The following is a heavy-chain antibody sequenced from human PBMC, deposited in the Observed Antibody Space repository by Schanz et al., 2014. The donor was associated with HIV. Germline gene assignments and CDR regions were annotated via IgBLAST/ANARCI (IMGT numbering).Heavy chain of an antibody. D-gene: IGHD3-3*02. J-gene: IGHJ6*02. CDR1: GDTFTGDF. CDR2: INPNSGGT. V-gene: IGHV1-2*02. Sequence: QVQLVQSGAEVKKPGASVKVSCKASGDTFTGDFMHWVRQAPGQGLEWMGWINPNSGGTNYGQKFQGRVTMTRDTSISTAYMELSRLRSADTAVYFCARAAFSSEYYYGMDVWGQGTRVNVSS. CDR3: ARAAFSSEYYYGMDV.